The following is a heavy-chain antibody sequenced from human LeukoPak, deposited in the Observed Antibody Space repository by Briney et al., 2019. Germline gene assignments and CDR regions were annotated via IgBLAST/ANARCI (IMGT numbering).Heavy chain of an antibody. CDR2: ITDVGDI. CDR3: TRDRGGSPTVVFDY. CDR1: GLTFSKSA. D-gene: IGHD2-15*01. J-gene: IGHJ4*02. V-gene: IGHV3-23*01. Sequence: PGGSLRLSCAASGLTFSKSALTWVRQAPGKGLEWVSTITDVGDIFYTYSVRGRFTISRDNSKNTVYMQMDGLRAEDTAVYYCTRDRGGSPTVVFDYWGQGTLVTVSS.